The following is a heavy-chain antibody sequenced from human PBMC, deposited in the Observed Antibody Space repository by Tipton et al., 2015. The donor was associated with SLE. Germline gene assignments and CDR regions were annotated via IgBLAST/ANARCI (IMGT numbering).Heavy chain of an antibody. D-gene: IGHD1-26*01. Sequence: LRLSCTVSGGCISSYYWSWIRQPPGKGLDWLGFVYYSGSTNYYPSLKSRVTISVDTSKNQFSLKLTSVTAADTAVYYCARHQAYSGSSPFDIWGQGTMVTVSS. J-gene: IGHJ3*02. CDR1: GGCISSYY. CDR3: ARHQAYSGSSPFDI. V-gene: IGHV4-59*08. CDR2: VYYSGST.